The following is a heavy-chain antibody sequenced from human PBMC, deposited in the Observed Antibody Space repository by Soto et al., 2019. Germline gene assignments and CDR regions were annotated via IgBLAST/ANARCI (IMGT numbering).Heavy chain of an antibody. CDR2: IYPGDSDI. CDR3: ATDTARTFYYYGMDV. Sequence: PGESLKISCKGSGYSFTSYWIGWVRQMPGKGLEWMGIIYPGDSDIRYSPSFQGQVTTSVDKSTRTAYLQWSSLKASDTAMYYCATDTARTFYYYGMDVWGQGTTVTV. CDR1: GYSFTSYW. V-gene: IGHV5-51*01. J-gene: IGHJ6*02. D-gene: IGHD5-18*01.